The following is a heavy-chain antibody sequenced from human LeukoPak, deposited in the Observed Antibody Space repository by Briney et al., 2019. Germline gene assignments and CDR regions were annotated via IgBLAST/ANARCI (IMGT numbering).Heavy chain of an antibody. Sequence: SETLSLTCTVSGDSISSTYCWGWIRQPPGKGPEWIGNICHSGSTYYNPSLKSRVTISVDTSKNQFSLKLSSVTAADTAVYYCARVGSYGSGSYYPYYGMDVWGQGTTVTVSS. D-gene: IGHD3-10*01. CDR2: ICHSGST. J-gene: IGHJ6*02. V-gene: IGHV4-38-2*02. CDR3: ARVGSYGSGSYYPYYGMDV. CDR1: GDSISSTYC.